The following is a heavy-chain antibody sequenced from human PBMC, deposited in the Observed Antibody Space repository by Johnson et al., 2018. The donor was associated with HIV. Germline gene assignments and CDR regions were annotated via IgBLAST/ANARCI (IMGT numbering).Heavy chain of an antibody. J-gene: IGHJ3*02. D-gene: IGHD4-17*01. CDR3: ARGDYGDYGRDAFDI. V-gene: IGHV3-30*03. CDR2: ISYDGSNK. CDR1: GFTFSRCG. Sequence: MQLVESGGGLVQPGRSLRLSCAASGFTFSRCGMHWVRQAPGKGLEWVALISYDGSNKYYADSVKGRFTISRDNSKNTLYLQMNSLRAEDSAVYYCARGDYGDYGRDAFDIWGQGTMVTVSS.